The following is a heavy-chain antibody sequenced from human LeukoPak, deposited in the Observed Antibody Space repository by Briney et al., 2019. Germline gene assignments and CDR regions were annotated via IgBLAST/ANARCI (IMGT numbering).Heavy chain of an antibody. CDR2: ISGSGGST. CDR3: AKVRLLWFGELHY. J-gene: IGHJ4*02. D-gene: IGHD3-10*01. Sequence: PGGSLRLSCAASGFTVSSNYMSWVRQAPGKGLEWVSAISGSGGSTYYADSVKGRFTISRDNSKNTLYLQMNSLRAEDTAVYYCAKVRLLWFGELHYWGQGTLVTVSS. CDR1: GFTVSSNY. V-gene: IGHV3-23*01.